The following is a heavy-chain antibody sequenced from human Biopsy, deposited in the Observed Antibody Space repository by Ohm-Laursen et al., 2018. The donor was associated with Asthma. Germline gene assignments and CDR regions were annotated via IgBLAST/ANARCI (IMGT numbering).Heavy chain of an antibody. V-gene: IGHV1-18*01. CDR1: SYTFNSAG. CDR3: ARAVDYSHYYGIDV. J-gene: IGHJ6*02. Sequence: DSVKVSCKTSSYTFNSAGITWVRQAPGQGLEWMGWISVYNGNTKVAQKLQDRVTMITDTSTSTAYMELRSLRSDDTAVYFCARAVDYSHYYGIDVWGQGTTVTVS. D-gene: IGHD3-10*01. CDR2: ISVYNGNT.